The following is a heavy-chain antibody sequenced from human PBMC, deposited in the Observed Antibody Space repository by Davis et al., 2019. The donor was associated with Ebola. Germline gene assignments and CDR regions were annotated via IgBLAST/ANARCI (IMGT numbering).Heavy chain of an antibody. Sequence: MPSETLSLTCAVSGGSISSDAHWTWVRQSPGKGLEWIGEINHSGYPNYDPSLKSRATISIDTSKNQFSLNLTSVTAADTAVYYCARRLVYQFDYWGQGTLVTVSS. CDR2: INHSGYP. CDR3: ARRLVYQFDY. V-gene: IGHV4/OR15-8*02. D-gene: IGHD6-19*01. J-gene: IGHJ4*02. CDR1: GGSISSDAH.